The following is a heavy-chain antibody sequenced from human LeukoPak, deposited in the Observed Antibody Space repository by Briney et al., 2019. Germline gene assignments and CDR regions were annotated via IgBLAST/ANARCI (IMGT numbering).Heavy chain of an antibody. J-gene: IGHJ6*03. CDR3: ARRWNYGRNYYIDV. D-gene: IGHD1-7*01. V-gene: IGHV4-34*01. CDR1: GGSFSNYY. CDR2: INDSGRI. Sequence: SETLSLTCAVYGGSFSNYYWSWIRQPPGKGLEWIGEINDSGRINYNPSLLSRVTVSVDPSKNQISLSLTSVTATDTAVYYCARRWNYGRNYYIDVWGKGATVSVSS.